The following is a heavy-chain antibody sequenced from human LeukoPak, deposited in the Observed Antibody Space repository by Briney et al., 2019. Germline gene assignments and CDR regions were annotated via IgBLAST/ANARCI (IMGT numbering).Heavy chain of an antibody. D-gene: IGHD3-3*01. CDR1: GGTFSSYA. CDR3: ASGYDSGTNWYFDL. CDR2: IIPIFGTA. J-gene: IGHJ2*01. Sequence: SVKVSCKASGGTFSSYAISWVRQAPGQGLVWMGGIIPIFGTANYAQKFQGRVTITADESTSTAYMELSSLRSEDTAVYYCASGYDSGTNWYFDLRGRGTLVTVSS. V-gene: IGHV1-69*13.